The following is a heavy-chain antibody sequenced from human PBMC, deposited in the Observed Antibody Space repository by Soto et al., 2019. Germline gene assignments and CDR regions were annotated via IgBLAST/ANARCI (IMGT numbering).Heavy chain of an antibody. CDR1: GFTFSSYG. CDR2: ISYDGSNK. D-gene: IGHD3-22*01. J-gene: IGHJ4*02. CDR3: AKEENYYDTTPWGIDY. Sequence: ESGGGVIQPGRSLRLSCAASGFTFSSYGMYWVRQAPGKGLEWVAVISYDGSNKYYADSVKGRFTISRDISKKTLYLQMNSLRVEDTAVYYCAKEENYYDTTPWGIDYWGQGTLVSVSS. V-gene: IGHV3-30*18.